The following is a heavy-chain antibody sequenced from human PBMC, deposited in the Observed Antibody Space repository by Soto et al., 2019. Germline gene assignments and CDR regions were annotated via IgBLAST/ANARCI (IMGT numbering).Heavy chain of an antibody. Sequence: EVQLVESGGGLIQPGGSLRLSCAVSGFAVSDNYMSWVRQAPGKGLEWVSVIYRGLATHYADSVKGRFTISRDDSKNTVYLQMNNLRAEDTAVCYCARDRSDSSRADSFDIWGQGTVVTVSS. V-gene: IGHV3-53*01. J-gene: IGHJ3*02. CDR2: IYRGLAT. CDR1: GFAVSDNY. CDR3: ARDRSDSSRADSFDI. D-gene: IGHD6-25*01.